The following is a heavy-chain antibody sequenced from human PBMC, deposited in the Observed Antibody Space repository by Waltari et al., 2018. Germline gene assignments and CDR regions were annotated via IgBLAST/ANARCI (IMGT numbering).Heavy chain of an antibody. CDR3: AKDRPTYSSGWAAIDP. D-gene: IGHD6-19*01. CDR2: ISGSGGST. CDR1: GFTFSSYA. J-gene: IGHJ5*02. Sequence: EVQLLESGGGLVQPGGSLRLSCAASGFTFSSYAMSWVRQAPGKGLEWVSAISGSGGSTYSADSVKGRFTISRDNSKNTLYLQMNSLRAEDTAVYYCAKDRPTYSSGWAAIDPWGQGTLVTVSS. V-gene: IGHV3-23*01.